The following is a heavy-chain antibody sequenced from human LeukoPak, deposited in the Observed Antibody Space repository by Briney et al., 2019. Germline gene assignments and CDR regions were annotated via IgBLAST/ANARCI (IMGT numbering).Heavy chain of an antibody. CDR1: GFTFSTYS. CDR2: IETSAKYI. Sequence: GGSLRLSCAASGFTFSTYSMNWVRQAPGKGLEWVSFIETSAKYIYKGESMKGRLTISRENAQNSLYLHMNGLRPEDTAVYYCARGRSITLLRGFAMSDRFDIWGQGTMVTVSS. CDR3: ARGRSITLLRGFAMSDRFDI. D-gene: IGHD3-10*01. J-gene: IGHJ3*02. V-gene: IGHV3-21*01.